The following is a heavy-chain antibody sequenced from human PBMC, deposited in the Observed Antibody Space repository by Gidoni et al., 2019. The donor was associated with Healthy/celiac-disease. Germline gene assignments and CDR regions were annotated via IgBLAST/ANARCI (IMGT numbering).Heavy chain of an antibody. J-gene: IGHJ4*02. CDR1: GGSFSGYY. D-gene: IGHD2-15*01. CDR3: ARAEYCSGGRCYRGGSFDC. CDR2: INHSGST. V-gene: IGHV4-34*01. Sequence: QVQLQQWGAGLLKPSETLSLTCAVYGGSFSGYYWSWIRQPPGKGLAWIGEINHSGSTNYNPSLKSRVTISVDTSKNQFSLKLSSVTAADTAVYYCARAEYCSGGRCYRGGSFDCWGQGTLVPVSS.